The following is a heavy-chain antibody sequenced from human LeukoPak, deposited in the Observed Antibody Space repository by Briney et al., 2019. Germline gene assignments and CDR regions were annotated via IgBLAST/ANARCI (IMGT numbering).Heavy chain of an antibody. CDR1: GFTFTSYA. CDR3: AKDGDIWLGDLNWFNP. D-gene: IGHD3-10*01. CDR2: ISGGGGNT. J-gene: IGHJ5*02. V-gene: IGHV3-23*01. Sequence: GGSLSLFCAACGFTFTSYALSWVRHATGKGLEWFSTISGGGGNTYYADYVKGRFTISRDISKDLLYVQINNLRGEDNAGLCCAKDGDIWLGDLNWFNPWGQGTLVTVPS.